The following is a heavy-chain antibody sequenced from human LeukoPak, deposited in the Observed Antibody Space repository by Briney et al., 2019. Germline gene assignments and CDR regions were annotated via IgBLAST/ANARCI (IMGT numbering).Heavy chain of an antibody. J-gene: IGHJ4*02. D-gene: IGHD5-18*01. Sequence: PGGSLRLSCAASGFTSSTYWMSWVRQAPGKGLEWVANMKQDGSEKYYVDSVKGRFTISRDNAKNSLYLQMNSLRAEDTAVYYCARGYNYGYDYGGQGTLVTVSS. CDR2: MKQDGSEK. CDR3: ARGYNYGYDY. V-gene: IGHV3-7*02. CDR1: GFTSSTYW.